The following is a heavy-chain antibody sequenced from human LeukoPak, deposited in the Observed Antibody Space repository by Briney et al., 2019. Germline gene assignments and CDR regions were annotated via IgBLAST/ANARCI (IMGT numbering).Heavy chain of an antibody. D-gene: IGHD6-19*01. Sequence: GGSLRLSCAASGFTFSSYSMNWVRQAPGKGLEWVSSISSSSSYIYYADSVKGRFTISRDNAKKSLYLQMNSLRAEDTAVYYCARGVGSSGWYAYFDYWGQGTLVTVSS. J-gene: IGHJ4*02. CDR2: ISSSSSYI. CDR1: GFTFSSYS. CDR3: ARGVGSSGWYAYFDY. V-gene: IGHV3-21*01.